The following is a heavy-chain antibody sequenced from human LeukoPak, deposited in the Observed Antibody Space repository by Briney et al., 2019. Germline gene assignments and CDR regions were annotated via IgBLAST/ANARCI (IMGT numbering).Heavy chain of an antibody. J-gene: IGHJ4*02. Sequence: EASVKVSCKSSVYTFTSYGISGVRQAPGQGLEWMGWISAYNGNTNYSQKLQGRVTMTTDTSTSTAYMELRSLRSDDTAVYYCARALKQQPIDYWGQGTLVTVSS. CDR2: ISAYNGNT. CDR3: ARALKQQPIDY. V-gene: IGHV1-18*01. CDR1: VYTFTSYG. D-gene: IGHD6-13*01.